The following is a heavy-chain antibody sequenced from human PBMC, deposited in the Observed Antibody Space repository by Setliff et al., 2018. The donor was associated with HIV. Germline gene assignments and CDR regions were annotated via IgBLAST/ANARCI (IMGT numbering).Heavy chain of an antibody. J-gene: IGHJ4*02. Sequence: GVSLRLSCAASGFTFSSYAMSWVRQAPGKGLEWVGFIRTKTYSETTDFAASVKGRFTISRDDSEGIAYLQMNSLKTEDTAMYYCTRGSHNYYGSGSSGGTLDYWGQGTLVTVSS. CDR1: GFTFSSYA. D-gene: IGHD3-10*01. V-gene: IGHV3-49*04. CDR3: TRGSHNYYGSGSSGGTLDY. CDR2: IRTKTYSETT.